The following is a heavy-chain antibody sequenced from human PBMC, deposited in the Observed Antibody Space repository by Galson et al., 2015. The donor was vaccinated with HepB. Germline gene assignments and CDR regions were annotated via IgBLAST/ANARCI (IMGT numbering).Heavy chain of an antibody. Sequence: SLRLSCAASGFTFGNYAMSWFRQAPGKGLEWVGFIRSKAYGGTTEYATSVKGRFTISRDDSKSIAYLQMNSLKTEDTAVYYCTRGDYGDYTYFDYWGQGTLVTVSS. CDR1: GFTFGNYA. CDR2: IRSKAYGGTT. V-gene: IGHV3-49*03. D-gene: IGHD4-17*01. J-gene: IGHJ4*02. CDR3: TRGDYGDYTYFDY.